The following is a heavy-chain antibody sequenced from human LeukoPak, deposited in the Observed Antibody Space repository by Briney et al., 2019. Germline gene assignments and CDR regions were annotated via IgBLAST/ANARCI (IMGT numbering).Heavy chain of an antibody. Sequence: GASVTVSCKASGYTFTSYDINWVRQATGQGLEWMGWMNPNSGNTGYAQKFQGRVTMTRNTSISTAYMELSSLRSEDTAVYYCARRITIFGVVLYYYYGMDVWGQGTTVTVSS. CDR1: GYTFTSYD. V-gene: IGHV1-8*01. CDR3: ARRITIFGVVLYYYYGMDV. J-gene: IGHJ6*02. D-gene: IGHD3-3*01. CDR2: MNPNSGNT.